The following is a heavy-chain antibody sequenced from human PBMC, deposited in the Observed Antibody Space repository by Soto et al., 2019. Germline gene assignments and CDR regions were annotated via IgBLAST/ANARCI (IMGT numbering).Heavy chain of an antibody. CDR2: ISSSGSTI. V-gene: IGHV3-48*03. Sequence: GGSLRLSCEASGFTFSSYEMNWVRKAPGKGLEWVSYISSSGSTIYYADSVKGRFTISRDNAKNSLYLQMNSLRAEDTAVYYCARGRYYYDSSGYYFSPGFDPWGQGTLVTVSS. CDR1: GFTFSSYE. CDR3: ARGRYYYDSSGYYFSPGFDP. D-gene: IGHD3-22*01. J-gene: IGHJ5*02.